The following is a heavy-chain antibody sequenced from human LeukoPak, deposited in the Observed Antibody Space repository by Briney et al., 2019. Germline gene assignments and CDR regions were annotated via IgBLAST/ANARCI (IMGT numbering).Heavy chain of an antibody. Sequence: SETLSLTCTVSGGSISSSSYYWGWIRQPPGKGLEWIGEINHSGSTNYNPSLKSRVSISIDTSKNQFSLNLTSVTAADTAVYYCASRGRWGQGTLVTVSS. D-gene: IGHD1-26*01. J-gene: IGHJ4*02. V-gene: IGHV4-39*07. CDR3: ASRGR. CDR1: GGSISSSSYY. CDR2: INHSGST.